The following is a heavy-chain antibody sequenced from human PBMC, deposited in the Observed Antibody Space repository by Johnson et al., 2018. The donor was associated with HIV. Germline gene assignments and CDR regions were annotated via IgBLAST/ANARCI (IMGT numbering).Heavy chain of an antibody. V-gene: IGHV3-20*03. CDR3: ARAPHDAFDV. J-gene: IGHJ3*01. Sequence: ADSVKGRFTISRDNAKSSLYLQMNSLRDEDTAVYYCARAPHDAFDVWGQGTMVTVSS.